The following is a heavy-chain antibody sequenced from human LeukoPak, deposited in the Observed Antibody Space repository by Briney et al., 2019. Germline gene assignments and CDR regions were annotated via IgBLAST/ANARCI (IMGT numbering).Heavy chain of an antibody. D-gene: IGHD3-22*01. CDR3: ARGSGITMIVVAVDY. CDR2: IAYDGSNK. Sequence: GGSLRPSCAASGFTFSSFAMHWVRQAPGKGLEWVAVIAYDGSNKHYADSVKGRFTISRDNSKNTLYLQMNSLRAEDTAVYYCARGSGITMIVVAVDYWGQGTLVTVSS. CDR1: GFTFSSFA. V-gene: IGHV3-30-3*01. J-gene: IGHJ4*02.